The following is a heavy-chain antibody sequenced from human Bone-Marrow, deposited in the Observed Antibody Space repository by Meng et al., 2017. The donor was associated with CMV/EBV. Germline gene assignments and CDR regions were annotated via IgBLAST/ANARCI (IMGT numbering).Heavy chain of an antibody. CDR1: GGSISSSSYY. CDR3: ARDIRFLGEYFDY. V-gene: IGHV4-39*07. D-gene: IGHD2-21*01. Sequence: SETLSLTCTVSGGSISSSSYYWGWIRQPPGKGLEWIGSIYYSGSTYYNPSLKSRVTISVDTSKNQFSLKLSSVTAADTAVYYCARDIRFLGEYFDYWGQGQLVPVDS. CDR2: IYYSGST. J-gene: IGHJ4*02.